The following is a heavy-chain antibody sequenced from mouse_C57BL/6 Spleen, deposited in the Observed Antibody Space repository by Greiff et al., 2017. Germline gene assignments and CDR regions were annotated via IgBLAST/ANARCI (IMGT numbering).Heavy chain of an antibody. V-gene: IGHV3-6*01. CDR1: GYSITSGYY. CDR2: ISYDGSN. J-gene: IGHJ1*03. Sequence: EVKLMESGPGLVKPSQSLSLTCSVTGYSITSGYYWNWIRQFPGNKLEWVGYISYDGSNNYNPSLKNRISITRDTSKNQFFLKLNSVTTEDTATXYCAREGGYFDVWGTGTTVTVSS. CDR3: AREGGYFDV.